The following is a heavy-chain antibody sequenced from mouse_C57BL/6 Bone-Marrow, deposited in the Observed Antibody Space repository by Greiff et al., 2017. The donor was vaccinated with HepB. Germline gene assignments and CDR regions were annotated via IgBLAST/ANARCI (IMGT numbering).Heavy chain of an antibody. D-gene: IGHD2-1*01. J-gene: IGHJ2*01. CDR3: ARNEGDGTYGYFDY. CDR2: FYPGSGSI. V-gene: IGHV1-62-2*01. CDR1: GYTFTEYT. Sequence: QVHVKHSGAELVKPGASVKLSCKASGYTFTEYTIHWVKQRSGQGLEWIGWFYPGSGSIKYNEKFKDKATLTADKSSSTVYMELSRLTSEDYAVYFCARNEGDGTYGYFDYWGQGTTLTVSS.